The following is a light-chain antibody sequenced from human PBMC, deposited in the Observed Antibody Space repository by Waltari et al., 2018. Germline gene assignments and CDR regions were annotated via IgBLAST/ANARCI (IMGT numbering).Light chain of an antibody. V-gene: IGLV2-8*01. CDR1: SSDVGGYNY. J-gene: IGLJ3*02. CDR3: SSYAGSNNLV. CDR2: EVY. Sequence: QSALTQPPSASGSPGQSVTISCTGASSDVGGYNYVSWYQQHPGEAPKLMIYEVYKRPSGVPDRSSGSKSGITASLTVSGLQAEDEADYYCSSYAGSNNLVFGGGTKLTVL.